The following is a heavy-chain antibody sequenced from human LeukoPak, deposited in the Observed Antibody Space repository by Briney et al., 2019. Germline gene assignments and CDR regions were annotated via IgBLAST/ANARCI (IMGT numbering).Heavy chain of an antibody. CDR1: GFTFSNYC. CDR2: IWHEGSNK. D-gene: IGHD6-25*01. CDR3: ARDEGGLNYVEY. J-gene: IGHJ4*02. Sequence: PGRSLTLSCPAYGFTFSNYCIHWVRQVPGKGLEWVAIIWHEGSNKYYADSVKGRFSIPRDNSKDTLYLQMNSLRAEDTAVYYCARDEGGLNYVEYWGQGTLVTVSS. V-gene: IGHV3-33*01.